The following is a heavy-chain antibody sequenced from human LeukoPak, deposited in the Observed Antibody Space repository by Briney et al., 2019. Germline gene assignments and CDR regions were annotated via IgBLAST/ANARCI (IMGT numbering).Heavy chain of an antibody. Sequence: SVKVSCKASGGTFSSYAISWVRQAPGQGLEWMGRIIPILGIANYAQKFQGRVTMTTDTSTSTAYMELRSLRSDDTAVYYCAREDDSSGYPFDYWGQGTLVTVSS. CDR3: AREDDSSGYPFDY. CDR1: GGTFSSYA. CDR2: IIPILGIA. D-gene: IGHD3-22*01. J-gene: IGHJ4*02. V-gene: IGHV1-69*04.